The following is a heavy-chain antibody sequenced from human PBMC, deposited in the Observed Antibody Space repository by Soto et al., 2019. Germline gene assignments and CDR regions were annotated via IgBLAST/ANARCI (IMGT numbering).Heavy chain of an antibody. CDR1: GGSISSYY. J-gene: IGHJ5*02. D-gene: IGHD1-26*01. Sequence: SETLSLTCTVSGGSISSYYWSWIRQPPGKGLGWIGYIYYGGSTNYNPSLKSRVTISVDTSKNQFSLKLSSVTAADTAVYYCARIVGRGWFDPWGQGTLVIVSS. CDR3: ARIVGRGWFDP. CDR2: IYYGGST. V-gene: IGHV4-59*01.